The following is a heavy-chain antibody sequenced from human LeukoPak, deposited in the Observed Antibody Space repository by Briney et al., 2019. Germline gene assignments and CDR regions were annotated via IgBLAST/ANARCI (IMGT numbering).Heavy chain of an antibody. J-gene: IGHJ6*02. CDR3: VKDRGGSPFYGMDV. CDR2: ISGSGGTGT. D-gene: IGHD1-26*01. V-gene: IGHV3-23*01. Sequence: GSLKLSLAASGFTFSSYAMSWVRQAPGKGLGGVSTISGSGGTGTYYADSVKGRFTISRDNSKSTLYLPMNSLRAEDTAVYYCVKDRGGSPFYGMDVWGQGTTVTVSS. CDR1: GFTFSSYA.